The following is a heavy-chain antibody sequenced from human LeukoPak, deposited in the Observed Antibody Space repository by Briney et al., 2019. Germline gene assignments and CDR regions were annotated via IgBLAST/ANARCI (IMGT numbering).Heavy chain of an antibody. Sequence: PGGSLRLFCAASGFTFNSYSMHWVRQAPGKGLEWVAFISLDGGNKYYAELVNGRFTISRDNSKNTLYLQMNSLRADDTSVYYCAKDGGSGWSFFDYWGQGTLVIVSS. CDR3: AKDGGSGWSFFDY. V-gene: IGHV3-30*18. CDR2: ISLDGGNK. D-gene: IGHD6-19*01. CDR1: GFTFNSYS. J-gene: IGHJ4*02.